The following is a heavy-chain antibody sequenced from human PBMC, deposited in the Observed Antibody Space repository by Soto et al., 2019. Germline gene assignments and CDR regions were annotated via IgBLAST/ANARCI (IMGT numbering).Heavy chain of an antibody. CDR2: IHYSGIT. D-gene: IGHD4-17*01. J-gene: IGHJ5*02. CDR3: ARLPWADYGGIFPP. Sequence: QVQLQESGPGLVKPSETLSLTCTVSGGSISSNYWSWIRQPPGKGLEWIGNIHYSGITNYHPPLKSRVTISVDTSKNQFPLKLSSVTAADTALYFCARLPWADYGGIFPPWGQGTLVTVSS. V-gene: IGHV4-59*01. CDR1: GGSISSNY.